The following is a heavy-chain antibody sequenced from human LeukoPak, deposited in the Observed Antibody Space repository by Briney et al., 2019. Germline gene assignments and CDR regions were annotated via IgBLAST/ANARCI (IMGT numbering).Heavy chain of an antibody. CDR2: IIPILGIA. D-gene: IGHD1-26*01. CDR1: GGTFSSYA. V-gene: IGHV1-69*04. CDR3: ARGSREETLDFDY. Sequence: GASVKVSCKASGGTFSSYAISWVRQAPGQGLEWMGRIIPILGIANYAQKFQGRVTITADKSTSTAYMELSSLRSEDTAVYYCARGSREETLDFDYWGQGTLVTVSS. J-gene: IGHJ4*02.